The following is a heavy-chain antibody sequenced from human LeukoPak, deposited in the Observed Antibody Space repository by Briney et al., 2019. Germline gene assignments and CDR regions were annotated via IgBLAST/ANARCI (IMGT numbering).Heavy chain of an antibody. CDR2: IRYDGSNK. J-gene: IGHJ4*02. Sequence: TGGSLRLSCAASGFTFSSYGMHWVRQAPGKGLEWVAFIRYDGSNKYYADSVKGRFTISRDNSKNTLYLQMNSLRAEDTAVYYCAREPAAGTARDYWGQGTLVTVSS. CDR1: GFTFSSYG. D-gene: IGHD6-13*01. CDR3: AREPAAGTARDY. V-gene: IGHV3-30*02.